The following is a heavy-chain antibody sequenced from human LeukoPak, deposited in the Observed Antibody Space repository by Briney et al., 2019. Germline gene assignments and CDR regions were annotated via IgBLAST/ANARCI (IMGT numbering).Heavy chain of an antibody. Sequence: PSETLSLTCTVSGGSISSGGYYWSWIRQHPGKGLEWIGYIYYSGGTYYNPSLKSRVTISVDTSKNQFSLKLSSVTAADTAVYYCARSIGRDYFDYWGQGTLVTVSS. J-gene: IGHJ4*02. CDR3: ARSIGRDYFDY. CDR1: GGSISSGGYY. CDR2: IYYSGGT. V-gene: IGHV4-31*03. D-gene: IGHD2-21*01.